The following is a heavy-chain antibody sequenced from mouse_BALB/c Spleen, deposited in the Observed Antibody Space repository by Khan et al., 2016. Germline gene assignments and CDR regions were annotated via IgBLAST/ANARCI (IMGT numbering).Heavy chain of an antibody. CDR2: IWGDGST. CDR3: ARDGWGYYAMDY. Sequence: QVQLKESGPGLVAPSQSLSITCTVSGFSIIAYGVNWVRQPPGKGLEWLGMIWGDGSTDYNSAPKSRQNNTKDNSKSPVFLKMSSLQTDDTAKYYCARDGWGYYAMDYWGQGTSVTVSS. V-gene: IGHV2-6-7*01. D-gene: IGHD2-2*01. CDR1: GFSIIAYG. J-gene: IGHJ4*01.